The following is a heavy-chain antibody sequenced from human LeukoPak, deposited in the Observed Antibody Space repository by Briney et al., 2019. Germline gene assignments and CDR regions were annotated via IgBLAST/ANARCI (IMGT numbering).Heavy chain of an antibody. V-gene: IGHV3-9*01. J-gene: IGHJ4*02. Sequence: GRSLRFSCAASGFTFDDYAMHWVRQAPGKGLEWVSGISWNSGSIGYADSVKGRFTISRDNAKNSLYLQMNSLRAEDTALYYCAKDIELGRIMITFGGVDYWGQGTLVTVSS. CDR1: GFTFDDYA. CDR3: AKDIELGRIMITFGGVDY. D-gene: IGHD3-16*01. CDR2: ISWNSGSI.